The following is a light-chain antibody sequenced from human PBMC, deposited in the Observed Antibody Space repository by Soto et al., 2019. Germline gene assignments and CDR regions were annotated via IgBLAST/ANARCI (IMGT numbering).Light chain of an antibody. CDR2: EVS. CDR1: SSYVGGYDY. Sequence: QSALTQPPSASGSPGQSVTISCIGTSSYVGGYDYVSWYQQHPGKAPKLIISEVSKRPSGVPDRFSGSKSGNTASLTVSGLQAEDEADYYCTSYAGNNNFCVFGTGTKVTVL. J-gene: IGLJ1*01. CDR3: TSYAGNNNFCV. V-gene: IGLV2-8*01.